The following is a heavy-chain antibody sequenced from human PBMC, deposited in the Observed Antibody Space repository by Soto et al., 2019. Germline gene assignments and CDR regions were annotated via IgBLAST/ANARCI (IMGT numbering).Heavy chain of an antibody. J-gene: IGHJ6*02. CDR2: INPNSGGT. CDR3: ASANLVVPAAMFPYYYGMDV. Sequence: ASVKVSCKASGYTFTGYYMHWVRQAPGQGLEWMGWINPNSGGTNYAQKFQGWVTMTRDTSISTAYMELSRLRSDDTAVYYCASANLVVPAAMFPYYYGMDVWGQGTTVTVSS. V-gene: IGHV1-2*04. CDR1: GYTFTGYY. D-gene: IGHD2-2*01.